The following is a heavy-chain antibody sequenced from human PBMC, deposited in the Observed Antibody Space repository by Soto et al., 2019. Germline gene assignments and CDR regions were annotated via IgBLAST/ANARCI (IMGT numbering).Heavy chain of an antibody. Sequence: KSSETLSLTCTVSGGSISSGGYYWSWIRQHPGKGLEWIGYIYYSGSTYYNPSLKSRVTISVDTSKNQFSLKLSSVTAADTAVYYCASEGDYPYGMDVWGQGTTVTVSS. CDR3: ASEGDYPYGMDV. V-gene: IGHV4-31*03. CDR2: IYYSGST. D-gene: IGHD4-17*01. CDR1: GGSISSGGYY. J-gene: IGHJ6*02.